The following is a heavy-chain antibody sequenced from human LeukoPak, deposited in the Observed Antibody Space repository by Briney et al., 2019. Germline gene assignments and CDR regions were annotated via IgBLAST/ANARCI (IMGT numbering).Heavy chain of an antibody. D-gene: IGHD3-10*01. CDR2: ISSSSSYI. J-gene: IGHJ4*02. CDR3: ARDRNYYGSGSNFDY. V-gene: IGHV3-21*01. CDR1: GFTFSSYS. Sequence: GGSLRLSCAASGFTFSSYSMNWVRQAPGKGLEWASSISSSSSYIYYADSVKGRFTISRDNAKNSLYLQMNSLRAEDTAVYYCARDRNYYGSGSNFDYWAREPWSPSPQ.